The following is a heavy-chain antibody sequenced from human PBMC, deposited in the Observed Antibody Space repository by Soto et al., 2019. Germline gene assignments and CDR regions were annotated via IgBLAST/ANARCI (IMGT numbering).Heavy chain of an antibody. CDR3: AGGELNGPTPSDP. CDR1: GGSISSGGYY. Sequence: QVQLQESGPGLVKPSQTLSLTCTVSGGSISSGGYYWSWIRQHPGKGLEWIGYIYYSGSTYYNPSLKSRVTISVDTSKNQLPLKLSSVTAADTAVYYCAGGELNGPTPSDPWGQGTLVTVSS. D-gene: IGHD2-8*01. CDR2: IYYSGST. J-gene: IGHJ5*02. V-gene: IGHV4-31*03.